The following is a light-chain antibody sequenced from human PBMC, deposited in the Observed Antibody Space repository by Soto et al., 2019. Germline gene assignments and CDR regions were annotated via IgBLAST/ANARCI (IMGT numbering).Light chain of an antibody. V-gene: IGLV2-14*01. J-gene: IGLJ1*01. CDR1: SSDVGGYNY. CDR2: DVS. Sequence: LTQPASVSGSPGQSITISCTGTSSDVGGYNYVSWYQRHPGKAPKLMIYDVSNRPSGVSNRFSGSKSGNTASLTISGLQAEDEADYYCSSYTSSSTYVFGTGTKVTVL. CDR3: SSYTSSSTYV.